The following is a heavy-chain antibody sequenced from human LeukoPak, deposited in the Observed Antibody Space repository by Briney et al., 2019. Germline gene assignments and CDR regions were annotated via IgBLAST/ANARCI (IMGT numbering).Heavy chain of an antibody. D-gene: IGHD6-25*01. Sequence: PGGSLRLSCAASGFTFSSYAMHWVRQAPGKGLEYVSAISSNGGSTYYANSVKGRFTISRENAKNSLYLQMNSLRAGDTAVYYCARVLTARSGGYDAFDIWGQGTMVTVSS. CDR3: ARVLTARSGGYDAFDI. CDR1: GFTFSSYA. V-gene: IGHV3-64*01. CDR2: ISSNGGST. J-gene: IGHJ3*02.